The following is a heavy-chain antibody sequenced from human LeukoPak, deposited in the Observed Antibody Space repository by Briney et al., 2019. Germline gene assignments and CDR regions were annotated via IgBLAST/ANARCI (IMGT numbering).Heavy chain of an antibody. CDR3: VRGSRDCANGVCYAFDI. Sequence: GGSLRLSCAASGFTFSSNTMNWVRQAPGKGLEWVSSISSSSSYIYHADSVKGRFTISRDNAKKSLYLQMNSLRAEDTAVYYCVRGSRDCANGVCYAFDIWGQGTVVIVSS. V-gene: IGHV3-21*01. D-gene: IGHD2-8*01. CDR2: ISSSSSYI. J-gene: IGHJ3*02. CDR1: GFTFSSNT.